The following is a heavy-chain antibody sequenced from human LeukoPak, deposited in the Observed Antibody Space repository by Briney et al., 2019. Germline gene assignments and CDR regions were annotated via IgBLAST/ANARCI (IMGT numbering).Heavy chain of an antibody. Sequence: SETLSLTCAVYGGSFSGYYWSWIRQPPGKGLEWIGEINHSGSTNYNPSLKSRVTISVGTSKNQFSLKLSSVTAADTAVYYCARGRAKYDFWSGYYTTTSIFDYWGQGTLVTVSS. D-gene: IGHD3-3*01. V-gene: IGHV4-34*01. CDR1: GGSFSGYY. J-gene: IGHJ4*02. CDR2: INHSGST. CDR3: ARGRAKYDFWSGYYTTTSIFDY.